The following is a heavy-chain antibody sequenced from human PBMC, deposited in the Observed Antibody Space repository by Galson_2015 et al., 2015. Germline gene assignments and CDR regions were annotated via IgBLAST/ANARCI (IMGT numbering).Heavy chain of an antibody. CDR2: INPSGGST. J-gene: IGHJ2*01. D-gene: IGHD6-19*01. V-gene: IGHV1-46*01. CDR3: ARDVAAVAGTNWYFDL. CDR1: GYTFTTYY. Sequence: SVKVSCKASGYTFTTYYIHWVRQAPGQGLEWVGIINPSGGSTSYAQRFQGRVTMTRDTSTSTVYMELSSLRSEDTAVYYCARDVAAVAGTNWYFDLWGRGTLVTVSS.